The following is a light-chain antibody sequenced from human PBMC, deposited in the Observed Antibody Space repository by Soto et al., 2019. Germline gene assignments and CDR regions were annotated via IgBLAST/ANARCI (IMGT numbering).Light chain of an antibody. CDR3: SSYTSSSTLGV. J-gene: IGLJ3*02. V-gene: IGLV2-14*01. Sequence: QSALTQVASVSGSPGQSITISCTATSSDVGGHDYVSWYLQHPGKAPKLLIYEAFNRPSGVSDRFSGSKSGSTASLTISGLQAEDEGDYYCSSYTSSSTLGVFGGGTKLTVL. CDR2: EAF. CDR1: SSDVGGHDY.